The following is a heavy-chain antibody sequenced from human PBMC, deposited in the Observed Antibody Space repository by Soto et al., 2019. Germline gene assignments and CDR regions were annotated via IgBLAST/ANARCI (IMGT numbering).Heavy chain of an antibody. CDR2: INAGNGNT. J-gene: IGHJ2*01. Sequence: ASVKVSWKASGYTFTSYAMHWVRQAPGQRLEWMGWINAGNGNTKYSQKFQGRVTITRDTSASTAYMELSSLRSDDTAVYYCASLGDGYNSRWYFDLWGRGTLVTVSS. V-gene: IGHV1-3*01. D-gene: IGHD5-18*01. CDR1: GYTFTSYA. CDR3: ASLGDGYNSRWYFDL.